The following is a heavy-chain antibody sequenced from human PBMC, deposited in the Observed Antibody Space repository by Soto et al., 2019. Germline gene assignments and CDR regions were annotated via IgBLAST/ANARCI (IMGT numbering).Heavy chain of an antibody. V-gene: IGHV4-31*03. CDR1: GGSISSGGYY. J-gene: IGHJ6*02. D-gene: IGHD3-3*01. CDR3: ARGLIFGGYYYYGMDV. Sequence: PSETLSLTCTVSGGSISSGGYYWSWIRQHPGKGLEWIGYIYYSGSTYYNPSLKSRVNISVDTSKNQFSLKLSSVTAADTAVYYCARGLIFGGYYYYGMDVWGQGTTVTVSS. CDR2: IYYSGST.